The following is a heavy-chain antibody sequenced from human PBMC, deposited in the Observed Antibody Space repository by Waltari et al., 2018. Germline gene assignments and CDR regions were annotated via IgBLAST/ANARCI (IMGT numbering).Heavy chain of an antibody. Sequence: QLQLQESGPRLVRPSETLSLICRVSGVSITXNRHSWAWIRQSPGQGLAWIGTVSYSGTTYISPSLKSRVSVSRDTSKNQVSLIWGSVTAADMAVYYCATYIGASVGTAAFDVWGQGTMVTVSS. CDR3: ATYIGASVGTAAFDV. CDR2: VSYSGTT. CDR1: GVSITXNRHS. J-gene: IGHJ3*01. V-gene: IGHV4-39*01. D-gene: IGHD5-12*01.